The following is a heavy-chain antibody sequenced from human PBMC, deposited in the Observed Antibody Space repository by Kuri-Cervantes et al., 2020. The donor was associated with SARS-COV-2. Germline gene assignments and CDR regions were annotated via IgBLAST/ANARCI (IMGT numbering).Heavy chain of an antibody. CDR1: GFTFSDYY. D-gene: IGHD1-26*01. CDR2: IRSKVNSYET. J-gene: IGHJ3*02. CDR3: SRVPPVEGAYWDALDI. Sequence: GGSLRLSCAASGFTFSDYYMSWIRQAPGKGLEWVGRIRSKVNSYETTYAASVKGRFTISRDDSKNTAFLRMNSLKTEDTAVYYCSRVPPVEGAYWDALDIWGQGTMVTVSS. V-gene: IGHV3-73*01.